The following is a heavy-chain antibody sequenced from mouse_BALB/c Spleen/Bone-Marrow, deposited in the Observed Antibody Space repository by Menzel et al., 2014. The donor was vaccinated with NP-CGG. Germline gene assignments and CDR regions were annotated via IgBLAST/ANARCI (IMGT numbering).Heavy chain of an antibody. CDR2: ILPGSGST. CDR1: GYTFSSYW. V-gene: IGHV1-9*01. CDR3: ARDTTVGY. D-gene: IGHD1-1*01. J-gene: IGHJ2*01. Sequence: VKLMESGAELMKPGASVKISCKATGYTFSSYWIEWVKQRPGHGLEWIGEILPGSGSTNYNEKFKGKATFTADTSSNTAYMQLSSPTSEDSAVYYCARDTTVGYWGQGTTLTVSS.